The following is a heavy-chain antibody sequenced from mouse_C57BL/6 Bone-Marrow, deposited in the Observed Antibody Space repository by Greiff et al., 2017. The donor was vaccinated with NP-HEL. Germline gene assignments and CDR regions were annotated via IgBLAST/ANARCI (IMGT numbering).Heavy chain of an antibody. CDR1: GFTFSSYA. Sequence: EVQVVESGGGLVKPGGSLKLSCAASGFTFSSYAMSWVRQTPEKRLEWVATISDGGSYTYYPDNVQGRFTISRDNAKNNLYLQMSHLKSEDTAMYYCARGPTYYYGSSSDYWGQGTTLTVSS. CDR3: ARGPTYYYGSSSDY. V-gene: IGHV5-4*01. J-gene: IGHJ2*01. D-gene: IGHD1-1*01. CDR2: ISDGGSYT.